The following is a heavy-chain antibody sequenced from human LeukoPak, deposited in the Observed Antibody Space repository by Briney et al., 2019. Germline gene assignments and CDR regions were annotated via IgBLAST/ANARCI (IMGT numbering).Heavy chain of an antibody. CDR1: GGTFSSYA. J-gene: IGHJ4*02. Sequence: ASVKVSCKASGGTFSSYAISWVRQAPGQGLEWMGGIIPIFGTANYAQKFQGRVTITADKSTSTAYMELSSLRSEDTAVYYCAGGEGLRYFDWLFPNFDYWGQGTLVTVSS. CDR3: AGGEGLRYFDWLFPNFDY. V-gene: IGHV1-69*06. D-gene: IGHD3-9*01. CDR2: IIPIFGTA.